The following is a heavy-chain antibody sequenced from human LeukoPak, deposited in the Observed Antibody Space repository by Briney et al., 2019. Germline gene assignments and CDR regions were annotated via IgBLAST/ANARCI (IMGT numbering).Heavy chain of an antibody. Sequence: GGSLRLSCAASGFTVSSNYMSWVRQAPGKGLEWVSVIYSGGSTYYADSVKGRFTISRDNSKNTLYLQMNSLRAEDTAVYYCARDLRYFGSMDVWGQGTTVTVFS. J-gene: IGHJ6*02. CDR2: IYSGGST. V-gene: IGHV3-53*01. CDR1: GFTVSSNY. D-gene: IGHD3-9*01. CDR3: ARDLRYFGSMDV.